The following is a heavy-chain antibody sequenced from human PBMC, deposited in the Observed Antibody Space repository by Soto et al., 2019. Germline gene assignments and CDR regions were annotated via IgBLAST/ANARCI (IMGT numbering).Heavy chain of an antibody. J-gene: IGHJ5*02. D-gene: IGHD2-15*01. V-gene: IGHV4-59*01. CDR2: IYYSGST. Sequence: SWIRQPPGKGLEWIGYIYYSGSTNYNPSLKSRVTTSVDTSKNQFSLRLSSVTAADTAVYYCARVVGYCSGGSCYSGRFDPWGQGTLVTVSS. CDR3: ARVVGYCSGGSCYSGRFDP.